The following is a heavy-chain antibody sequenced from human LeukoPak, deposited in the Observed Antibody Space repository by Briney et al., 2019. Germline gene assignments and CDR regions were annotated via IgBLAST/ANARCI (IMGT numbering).Heavy chain of an antibody. CDR3: AKDLGVGAIFDY. D-gene: IGHD1-26*01. CDR2: ISYDGSNK. CDR1: GFTFSSYG. J-gene: IGHJ4*02. Sequence: GGSLRLSCAASGFTFSSYGMHWVRQAPGKGLEWVAVISYDGSNKYYAASVKGRFTISRDNSKNTLYLQMNSLRAEDTAVYYCAKDLGVGAIFDYWGQGTLVTVSS. V-gene: IGHV3-30*18.